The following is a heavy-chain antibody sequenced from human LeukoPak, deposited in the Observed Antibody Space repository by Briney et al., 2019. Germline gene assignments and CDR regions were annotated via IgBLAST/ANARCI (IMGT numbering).Heavy chain of an antibody. V-gene: IGHV3-74*01. CDR2: INSDGSST. D-gene: IGHD2-21*01. J-gene: IGHJ3*02. Sequence: GRSLRLSCAASGFTFSSYWMHWVRQAPGKGLVWVSRINSDGSSTSYADSVKGRFTIFRDNAKNTLYLQMNSLRAEDTAVYYCARSIPQDAFDIWGQGTMVTVSS. CDR3: ARSIPQDAFDI. CDR1: GFTFSSYW.